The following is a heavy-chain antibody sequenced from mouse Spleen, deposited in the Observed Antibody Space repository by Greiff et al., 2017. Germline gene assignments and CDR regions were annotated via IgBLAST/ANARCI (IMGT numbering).Heavy chain of an antibody. CDR3: ARGRGYYYFDY. V-gene: IGHV1-53*01. J-gene: IGHJ2*01. CDR2: INPSNGDT. Sequence: VQLQQPGTELVKPGASVKLSCKASDYTFTSYWMHWVNQRPGQGLEWIGNINPSNGDTNYNEKFKSKATLTVDKSSSTAYMQLSSLTSEDSAVYYCARGRGYYYFDYWGQGTTLTVSS. D-gene: IGHD2-3*01. CDR1: DYTFTSYW.